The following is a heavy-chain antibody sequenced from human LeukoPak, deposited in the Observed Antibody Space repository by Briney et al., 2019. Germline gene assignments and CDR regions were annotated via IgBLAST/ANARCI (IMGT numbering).Heavy chain of an antibody. CDR1: VFTFSSYD. D-gene: IGHD6-13*01. CDR3: AKDPSSWYNYYYYMDV. V-gene: IGHV3-30*02. CDR2: IRYDGSNK. Sequence: GGSQRLSCAASVFTFSSYDMHCVRQSPGKRLERVAFIRYDGSNKYYADSGKGRFTISRDNYKNTLYLKMNSLRAEDTAVYYCAKDPSSWYNYYYYMDVWGKGTTVTVSS. J-gene: IGHJ6*03.